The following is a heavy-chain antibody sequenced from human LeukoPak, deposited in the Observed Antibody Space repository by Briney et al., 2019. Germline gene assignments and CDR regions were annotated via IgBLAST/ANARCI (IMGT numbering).Heavy chain of an antibody. CDR3: AREQIRRDFDY. D-gene: IGHD3-16*01. CDR1: GGSISSGSYY. CDR2: IYTSGST. J-gene: IGHJ4*02. Sequence: PSETLSLTCTVSGGSISSGSYYWSWIRQPAGKGLEWIGRIYTSGSTNYNPSLKSRVTISVDTSKNQFSLKLSSVTAADTAVYYCAREQIRRDFDYWGQGTLVTVSS. V-gene: IGHV4-61*02.